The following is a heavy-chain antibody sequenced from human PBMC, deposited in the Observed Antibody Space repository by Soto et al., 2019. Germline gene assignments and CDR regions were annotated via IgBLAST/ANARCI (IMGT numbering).Heavy chain of an antibody. CDR2: IIPILGIA. Sequence: QVQLVQSGAEVKKPGSSVKVSCKASGGTFSSYTISWVRQAPGQGLEWMGRIIPILGIANYAQKFQGRVTITADKSTDTAYMELSSLRSEDTAVNYCAKYDSSGYRDAFDIWGQGTMVTVSS. CDR1: GGTFSSYT. V-gene: IGHV1-69*02. CDR3: AKYDSSGYRDAFDI. J-gene: IGHJ3*02. D-gene: IGHD3-22*01.